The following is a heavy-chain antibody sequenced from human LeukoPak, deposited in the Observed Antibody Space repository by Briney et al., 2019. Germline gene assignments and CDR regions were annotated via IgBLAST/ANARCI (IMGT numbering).Heavy chain of an antibody. CDR1: GGSIGSSNW. V-gene: IGHV4-4*02. CDR2: IYHSGST. J-gene: IGHJ6*02. Sequence: PSGTLSLTCAVSGGSIGSSNWWSWVRQPPGKGLEWIGEIYHSGSTNYNPSLKGRVTISVDKSKNQFSLKLSSVTAADTAVYYCARGTGDSSGYYSVDPGDYGMDVWGQGTTVTVSS. CDR3: ARGTGDSSGYYSVDPGDYGMDV. D-gene: IGHD3-22*01.